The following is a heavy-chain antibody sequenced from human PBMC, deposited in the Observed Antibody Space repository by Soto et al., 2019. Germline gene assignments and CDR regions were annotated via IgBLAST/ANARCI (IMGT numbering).Heavy chain of an antibody. CDR3: AREVLRFFPDHYYYYYGMDV. CDR1: GGSISSGDYY. J-gene: IGHJ6*02. Sequence: QVQLQESGPGLVKPSQTLSLTCTVSGGSISSGDYYWSWIRQPPGKGLEWIGYIYYSGSTYYNPSLKSRVTISVDTSKNQFSLKLSSVTAADTAVYYCAREVLRFFPDHYYYYYGMDVWGQGTTVTVSS. D-gene: IGHD3-3*01. CDR2: IYYSGST. V-gene: IGHV4-30-4*01.